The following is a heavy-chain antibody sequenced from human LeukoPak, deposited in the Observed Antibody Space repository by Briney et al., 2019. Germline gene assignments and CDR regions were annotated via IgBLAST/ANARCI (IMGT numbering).Heavy chain of an antibody. CDR3: ARYERGYDILTGYPGGD. CDR1: EGTFSSYA. Sequence: ASVKVSCKASEGTFSSYAMHWVRQAPGQRLEWMGWINAGNGNTKYSQKFQGRVTITTDESTSTAYMELSSLRSEDTAVYYCARYERGYDILTGYPGGDWGQGTLVTVSS. V-gene: IGHV1-3*01. CDR2: INAGNGNT. J-gene: IGHJ4*02. D-gene: IGHD3-9*01.